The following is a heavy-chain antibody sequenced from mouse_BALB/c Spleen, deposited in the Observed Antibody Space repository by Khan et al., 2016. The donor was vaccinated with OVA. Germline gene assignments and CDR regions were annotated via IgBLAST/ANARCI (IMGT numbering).Heavy chain of an antibody. V-gene: IGHV1-7*01. CDR1: GYTFINYW. CDR3: ARRGLRWDFDY. D-gene: IGHD1-1*01. J-gene: IGHJ2*01. Sequence: QVQLKESGAELAKPGASVKMSCKASGYTFINYWMNWVKQRSGQGLEWIGYINPTTGYTEYNLKFKDKATLTADKSSSTAHMQLSSLTSEDSAVYYCARRGLRWDFDYWGQGTTLTVSS. CDR2: INPTTGYT.